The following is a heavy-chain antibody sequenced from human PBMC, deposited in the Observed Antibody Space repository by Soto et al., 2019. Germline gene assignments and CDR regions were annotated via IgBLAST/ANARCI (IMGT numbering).Heavy chain of an antibody. CDR3: ARHAICSEEGGGSCYFDY. Sequence: SETLSLTCTVSGGSISSSSYYWGWIRQPPGKGLEWIGSIYYSGSTYYNPSLKSRVTISVDTSKNQFSLKLSSVTAADTAVYYCARHAICSEEGGGSCYFDYWGQGTLVTVSS. CDR1: GGSISSSSYY. D-gene: IGHD2-15*01. J-gene: IGHJ4*02. V-gene: IGHV4-39*01. CDR2: IYYSGST.